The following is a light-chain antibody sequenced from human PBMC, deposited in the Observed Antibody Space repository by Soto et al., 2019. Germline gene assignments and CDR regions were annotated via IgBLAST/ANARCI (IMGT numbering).Light chain of an antibody. V-gene: IGLV2-8*01. J-gene: IGLJ1*01. CDR2: EVS. CDR1: SSDVGAYDF. CDR3: SSYAGSNDFV. Sequence: QSALTQPPSASGSPGQSVTLSCTGTSSDVGAYDFVSWYQQHPGKAPKLVIFEVSKWPSGVPDRFSDSKSGNTASLTVSGLQAEDEADYYCSSYAGSNDFVFGTGTKVTVL.